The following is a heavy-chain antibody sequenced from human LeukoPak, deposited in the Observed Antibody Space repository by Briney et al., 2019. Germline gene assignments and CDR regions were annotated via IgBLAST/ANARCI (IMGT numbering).Heavy chain of an antibody. V-gene: IGHV4-34*01. CDR1: GGSFSGYY. CDR3: ARARRGTADY. D-gene: IGHD1-26*01. Sequence: TSSETLSLTCAVYGGSFSGYYWSWIRQPPGKGLEWIGEINHSGSINYNPSLKSRVTISVDTSKNQFSLKLSSVTAADTAVYYCARARRGTADYWGQGTLVTVSS. CDR2: INHSGSI. J-gene: IGHJ4*02.